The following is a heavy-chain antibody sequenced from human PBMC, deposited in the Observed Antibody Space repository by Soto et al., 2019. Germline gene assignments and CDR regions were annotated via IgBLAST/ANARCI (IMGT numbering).Heavy chain of an antibody. CDR1: GFTFSSYG. J-gene: IGHJ6*03. V-gene: IGHV3-30*03. CDR3: ARVVVPAAVKWYYYYYMDV. Sequence: GGSLRLSCAASGFTFSSYGMHWVRQAPGKGREGVAVISYDGSNKYYADSVKGRFTISRDNSKNTLYLQMNSLRAEDTAVYYCARVVVPAAVKWYYYYYMDVWGKGTTVTVSS. D-gene: IGHD2-2*01. CDR2: ISYDGSNK.